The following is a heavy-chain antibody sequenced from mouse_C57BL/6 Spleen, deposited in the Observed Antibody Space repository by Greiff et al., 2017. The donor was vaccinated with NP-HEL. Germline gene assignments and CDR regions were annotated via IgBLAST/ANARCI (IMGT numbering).Heavy chain of an antibody. V-gene: IGHV1-52*01. CDR1: GYTFTSYW. Sequence: QVQLQQPGAELVRPGSSVKLSCKASGYTFTSYWMHWVKQRPIQGLEWIGNIDPSDSETHYNQKFKDKATLTVDKSSSTAYMQLSSLTSEDSAVYYWAREGIDYEYAPPHWYFDVWGTGTTVTVSS. CDR2: IDPSDSET. CDR3: AREGIDYEYAPPHWYFDV. D-gene: IGHD2-4*01. J-gene: IGHJ1*03.